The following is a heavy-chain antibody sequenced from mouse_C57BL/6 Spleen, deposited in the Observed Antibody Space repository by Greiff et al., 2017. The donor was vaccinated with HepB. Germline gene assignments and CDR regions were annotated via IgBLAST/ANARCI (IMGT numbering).Heavy chain of an antibody. CDR1: GYAFSSYW. CDR2: IYPGDGDT. J-gene: IGHJ2*01. D-gene: IGHD1-1*01. CDR3: ARGGLLRSLDY. Sequence: VKHQESGAELVKPGASVKTSCKASGYAFSSYWMNWVKQRPGKGLEWIGQIYPGDGDTNYNGKFKGKATLTADKSSSTAYMQLSSLTSEDSAVYFCARGGLLRSLDYWGQGTTLTVSS. V-gene: IGHV1-80*01.